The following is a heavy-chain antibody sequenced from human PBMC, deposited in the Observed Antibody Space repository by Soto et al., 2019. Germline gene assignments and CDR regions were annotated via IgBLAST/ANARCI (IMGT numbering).Heavy chain of an antibody. J-gene: IGHJ6*02. Sequence: SETLSLTCTVSGGSISSYYWSWIRQPPGKGLEWIGYIYYSGSTNYNPSLKSRVTISVDTSKNQFSLKLSSVTAADTAVYYCARQGPTVTTSNYSYYYGMDVWGQGTTVTVSS. CDR3: ARQGPTVTTSNYSYYYGMDV. V-gene: IGHV4-59*08. D-gene: IGHD4-17*01. CDR1: GGSISSYY. CDR2: IYYSGST.